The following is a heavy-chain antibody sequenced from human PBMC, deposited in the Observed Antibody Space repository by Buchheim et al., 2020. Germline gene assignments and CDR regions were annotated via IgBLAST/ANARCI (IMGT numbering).Heavy chain of an antibody. V-gene: IGHV3-23*01. D-gene: IGHD6-19*01. Sequence: EVQLLESGGGLVQRGGSLRLSCAASGFTFISYAMSWVRQAPGKGLEWVSGISGSGGSTYYADSVKGRFTIPRDNSKNTLYLQMNSLRAEDTAVYYCAKGTPDIAVPGTGYFQHWGQGTL. CDR2: ISGSGGST. J-gene: IGHJ1*01. CDR3: AKGTPDIAVPGTGYFQH. CDR1: GFTFISYA.